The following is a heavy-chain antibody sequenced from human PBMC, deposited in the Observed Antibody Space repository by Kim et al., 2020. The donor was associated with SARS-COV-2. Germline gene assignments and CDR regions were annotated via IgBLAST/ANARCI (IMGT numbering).Heavy chain of an antibody. CDR3: ARARITIFGVVGAFDI. J-gene: IGHJ3*02. V-gene: IGHV4-59*01. Sequence: SLKSRVTISVDTSKNQFSLKLSSVTAVDTAVYYCARARITIFGVVGAFDIWGQGTMVTVSS. D-gene: IGHD3-3*01.